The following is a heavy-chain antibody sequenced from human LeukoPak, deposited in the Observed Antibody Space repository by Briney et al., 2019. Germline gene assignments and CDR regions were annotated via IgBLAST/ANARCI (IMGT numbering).Heavy chain of an antibody. CDR2: FAPEDDES. Sequence: ASVKVSCKVSGYTVTEISMHWVRQAPGKGLEWMGAFAPEDDESIYSQKFRGRLIMTEDTSTDTAYMELKGLTSDDTAVYFCATDRTGTYYYGMDVWGQGTTVTVSS. CDR1: GYTVTEIS. D-gene: IGHD1/OR15-1a*01. V-gene: IGHV1-24*01. CDR3: ATDRTGTYYYGMDV. J-gene: IGHJ6*02.